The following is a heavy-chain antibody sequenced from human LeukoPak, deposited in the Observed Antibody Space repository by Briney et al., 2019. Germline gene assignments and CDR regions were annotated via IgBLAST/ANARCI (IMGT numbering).Heavy chain of an antibody. CDR2: IGGSGAGT. CDR1: GFTFSSYA. Sequence: GGSLRLSCAASGFTFSSYAMSWVRQAPGKGLEWVSAIGGSGAGTYYADSVKGRLTISRDNSKNTLYLQMNSLRAEDTAVYYCAKEGGIVVVTAHDYWGQGTLVTVSS. V-gene: IGHV3-23*01. D-gene: IGHD2-21*02. J-gene: IGHJ4*02. CDR3: AKEGGIVVVTAHDY.